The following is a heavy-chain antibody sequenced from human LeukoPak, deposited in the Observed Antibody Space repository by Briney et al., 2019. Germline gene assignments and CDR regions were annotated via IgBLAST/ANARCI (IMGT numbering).Heavy chain of an antibody. D-gene: IGHD3-22*01. V-gene: IGHV3-23*01. CDR1: GFTSSSYA. CDR2: ISTNGGRT. J-gene: IGHJ4*02. Sequence: GGSLRLSCEASGFTSSSYAMSWVRQAPGKGLEWVSGISTNGGRTSYADSVKGRLTISRDNPRNMLYMEMHSMSAEDTAIYYCSVMHRYYDGSGYWVQWGQGTLVTVSS. CDR3: SVMHRYYDGSGYWVQ.